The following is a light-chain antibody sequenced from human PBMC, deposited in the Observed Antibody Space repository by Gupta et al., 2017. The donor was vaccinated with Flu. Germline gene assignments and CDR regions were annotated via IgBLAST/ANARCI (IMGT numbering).Light chain of an antibody. CDR3: QSYDISLSGVV. CDR2: GNT. J-gene: IGLJ2*01. V-gene: IGLV1-40*01. Sequence: QSVLTQPPSVSADPGQRVTISCTGSNSNIEAGYDVHWYQQLPGTASKLLIYGNTNRPSGVPDRFSGSKSGTSASLAISGLRAEDEADYYCQSYDISLSGVVFGGGTKLTVL. CDR1: NSNIEAGYD.